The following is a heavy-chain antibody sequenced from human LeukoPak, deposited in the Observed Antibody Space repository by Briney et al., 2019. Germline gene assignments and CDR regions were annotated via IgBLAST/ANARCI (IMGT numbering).Heavy chain of an antibody. V-gene: IGHV1-8*03. J-gene: IGHJ4*02. Sequence: RASVKVSCKASGYTFTSYDINWVRQATGQGLEWMGWMNPNSGNTGYAQKFQGRVTITRNTSISTAYMELSSLRSEDTAVYYCARVNYGSGGYLHYFDYWGQGTLVTVSS. D-gene: IGHD3-10*01. CDR3: ARVNYGSGGYLHYFDY. CDR1: GYTFTSYD. CDR2: MNPNSGNT.